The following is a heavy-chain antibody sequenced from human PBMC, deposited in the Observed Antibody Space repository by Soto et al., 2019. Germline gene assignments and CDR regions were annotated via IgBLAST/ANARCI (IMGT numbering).Heavy chain of an antibody. V-gene: IGHV1-69*02. CDR3: ARVRDYGDIDY. CDR1: GGTFSSYT. D-gene: IGHD4-17*01. CDR2: ITPILGIA. J-gene: IGHJ4*02. Sequence: ASVKVSCKASGGTFSSYTISWVRQAPGQGLEWMGRITPILGIANYAQKFQGRVTITADKSTSTAYMELSSLRSEDTAVYYCARVRDYGDIDYWGQGTLVTVSS.